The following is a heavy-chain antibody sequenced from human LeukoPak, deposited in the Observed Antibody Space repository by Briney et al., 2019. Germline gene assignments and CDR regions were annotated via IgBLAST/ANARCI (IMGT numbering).Heavy chain of an antibody. J-gene: IGHJ1*01. CDR2: IRYDGSNK. D-gene: IGHD1-14*01. Sequence: GGSLRLSCAASGFTFSSYGMNWVRQAPGKGLEWVAFIRYDGSNKYYADSVKGRFTISRDNSKNTLYLQMNSLRAEDTAVYYCAKDAVPNRYYFQHWGQGTLVTVSS. V-gene: IGHV3-30*02. CDR3: AKDAVPNRYYFQH. CDR1: GFTFSSYG.